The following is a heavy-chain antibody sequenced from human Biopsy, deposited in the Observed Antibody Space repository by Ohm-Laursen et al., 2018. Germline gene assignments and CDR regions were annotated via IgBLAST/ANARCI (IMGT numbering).Heavy chain of an antibody. V-gene: IGHV4-59*01. J-gene: IGHJ5*02. CDR3: ARTPRDSFWSGSYKRGLWFDP. CDR2: VYNGGIT. Sequence: PPGTLSLTCSVSVGSIISYYWTWIRQPPGKGLEWIGHVYNGGITNYNPSLKSRVTISKDTSKNQFSLQVNSVTAADTAVYYCARTPRDSFWSGSYKRGLWFDPWGQGTLVIVSS. D-gene: IGHD3-3*01. CDR1: VGSIISYY.